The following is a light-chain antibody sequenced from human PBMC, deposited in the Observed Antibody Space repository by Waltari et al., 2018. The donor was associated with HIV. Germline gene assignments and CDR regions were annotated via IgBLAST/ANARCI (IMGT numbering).Light chain of an antibody. CDR3: AAWDDSLL. CDR1: SSNIGSKY. J-gene: IGLJ2*01. Sequence: QSVLTQPPSASGTPGQRVTISCSGSSSNIGSKYVDWYQQLPGTAPKLLIYRNNQRPSGVPDRFSGSKSGTSASLAISGVRSEDEADYYCAAWDDSLLFGGGTKLTVL. V-gene: IGLV1-47*01. CDR2: RNN.